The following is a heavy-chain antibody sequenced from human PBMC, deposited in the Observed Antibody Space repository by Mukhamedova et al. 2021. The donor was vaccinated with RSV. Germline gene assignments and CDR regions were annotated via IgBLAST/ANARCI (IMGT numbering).Heavy chain of an antibody. CDR2: ISGSGGST. J-gene: IGHJ4*02. CDR3: ASHVVVITTNNDY. D-gene: IGHD3-22*01. V-gene: IGHV3-23*01. Sequence: MSWVRQAPGKGLEWVSAISGSGGSTYYADSVKGRFTISRDNSKNTLYLQMNSLRAEDTAVNYCASHVVVITTNNDYWGQGTLVT.